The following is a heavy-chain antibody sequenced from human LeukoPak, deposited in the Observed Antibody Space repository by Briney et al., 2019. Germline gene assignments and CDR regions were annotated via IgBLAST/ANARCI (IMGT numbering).Heavy chain of an antibody. J-gene: IGHJ4*02. CDR1: GFTFSTYA. D-gene: IGHD2-2*01. CDR2: ISDDGSNK. V-gene: IGHV3-30*04. Sequence: GGSLRLSCAASGFTFSTYAMHWVRQAPGKGLEWVAVISDDGSNKYYADSVKGRFTISRDNSKNTLDLQMNSLGAEDTAVYYCARERVGYCSSISCDGFDYWGQGTLVTVSS. CDR3: ARERVGYCSSISCDGFDY.